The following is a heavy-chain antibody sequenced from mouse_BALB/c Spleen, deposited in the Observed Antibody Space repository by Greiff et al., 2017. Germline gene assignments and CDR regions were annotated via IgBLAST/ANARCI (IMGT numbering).Heavy chain of an antibody. CDR3: APFTAWFAY. Sequence: VQLQQPGAELVKPGASVKLSCTASGFNIKDTYMHWVKQRPEQGLEWIGRIDPANGNTKYDPKFQGKATITADTSSNTAYLQLSSLTSEDTAVYYCAPFTAWFAYWGQGTLVTVSA. CDR2: IDPANGNT. V-gene: IGHV14-3*02. CDR1: GFNIKDTY. J-gene: IGHJ3*01. D-gene: IGHD1-1*01.